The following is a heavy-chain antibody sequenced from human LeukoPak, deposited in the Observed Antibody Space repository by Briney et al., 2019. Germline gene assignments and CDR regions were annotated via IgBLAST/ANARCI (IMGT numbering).Heavy chain of an antibody. CDR1: GFTFKSHG. V-gene: IGHV3-23*01. CDR2: ISGSGHFT. J-gene: IGHJ4*02. D-gene: IGHD2-15*01. CDR3: VKERYCSGGSCYSSHDLY. Sequence: GGSLRLSCEASGFTFKSHGMSWVRQAPGKGLEWVSGISGSGHFTDYADSVKGRFTISRDNSKNTLNLQMNSLRAEDTAVYYCVKERYCSGGSCYSSHDLYWGLGTPVTVSS.